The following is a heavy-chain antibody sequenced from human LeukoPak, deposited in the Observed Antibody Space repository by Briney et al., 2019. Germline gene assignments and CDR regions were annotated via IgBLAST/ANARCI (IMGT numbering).Heavy chain of an antibody. Sequence: GGSLRLSCAASGFTFSSYAMSWVRQAPGKGLEWVSGISWNSGSIGYADSVKGRFTISRDNAKNTLNLQMNSLRAEDTAVYYCARGGSSWSSDAFDIWGQGTMVTVSS. CDR1: GFTFSSYA. V-gene: IGHV3-20*04. CDR2: ISWNSGSI. J-gene: IGHJ3*02. D-gene: IGHD6-13*01. CDR3: ARGGSSWSSDAFDI.